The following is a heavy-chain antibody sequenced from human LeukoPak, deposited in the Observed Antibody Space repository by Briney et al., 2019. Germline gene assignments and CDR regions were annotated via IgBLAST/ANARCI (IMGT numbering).Heavy chain of an antibody. J-gene: IGHJ5*02. CDR3: ATGPTWLDP. Sequence: PSETLSLTCSVSGGSISTSYWNWIRQPAGKGLEWIGRIDPSGTTNYNPSLRSRVTMSVDTSKNQFSLNLRSVAAADTAVYYCATGPTWLDPWGQGTLVTVSS. V-gene: IGHV4-4*07. CDR2: IDPSGTT. CDR1: GGSISTSY.